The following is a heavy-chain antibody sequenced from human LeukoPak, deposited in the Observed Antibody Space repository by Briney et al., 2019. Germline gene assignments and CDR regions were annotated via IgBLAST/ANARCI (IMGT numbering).Heavy chain of an antibody. J-gene: IGHJ3*02. Sequence: GGSLRLSCAASGFTVSSKYMSWVRQAPGKGLEWVSGIYTCGTTYYADSVKGRFTISRDNSKNTLYLQMNSLRTEDTALYYCAREGNYVGGGSCYPHHEAFDIWGQGTMVTVSS. D-gene: IGHD2-15*01. CDR2: IYTCGTT. CDR1: GFTVSSKY. V-gene: IGHV3-66*03. CDR3: AREGNYVGGGSCYPHHEAFDI.